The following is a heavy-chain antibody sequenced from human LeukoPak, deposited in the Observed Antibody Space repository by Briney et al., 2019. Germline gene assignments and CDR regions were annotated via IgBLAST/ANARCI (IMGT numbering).Heavy chain of an antibody. CDR1: GFTFSSYE. Sequence: GGSLRLSCAASGFTFSSYEMNWVRQAPGKGLEWVSYISSSGSTIYYADSVKGRFTISRDNAKNSLYLQMNSLRAEDTAVYYCARVAYGSGSFSMDVWGKGTTVTVSS. V-gene: IGHV3-48*03. J-gene: IGHJ6*03. CDR2: ISSSGSTI. D-gene: IGHD3-10*01. CDR3: ARVAYGSGSFSMDV.